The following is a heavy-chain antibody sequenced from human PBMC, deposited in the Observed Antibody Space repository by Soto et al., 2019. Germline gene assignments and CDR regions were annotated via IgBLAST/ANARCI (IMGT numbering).Heavy chain of an antibody. CDR3: ARRNYYYYYMDV. V-gene: IGHV4-59*01. J-gene: IGHJ6*03. CDR2: IYYSGST. Sequence: PSETLSLTCSVSGGSISSYYWSWIRQPPGKGLEWIGYIYYSGSTNYNPSLKSRVTISVDTSKNQFSLKLSSVTAADTAVYYCARRNYYYYYMDVWGKGTTVTVS. CDR1: GGSISSYY.